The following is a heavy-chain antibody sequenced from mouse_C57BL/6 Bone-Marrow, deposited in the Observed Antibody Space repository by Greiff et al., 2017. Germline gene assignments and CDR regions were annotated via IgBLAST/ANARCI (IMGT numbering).Heavy chain of an antibody. Sequence: QVQLQQSGAELVRPGASVKLSCKASGYTFTDYYINWVKQRPGQGLEWIARIYPGSGNTYYNEKFKGKATLTAEKSSSTAYMQLSSLTSEDSAVYFCARLYDGYYGLDWYFDVWGTGTTVTVSS. CDR1: GYTFTDYY. V-gene: IGHV1-76*01. CDR2: IYPGSGNT. CDR3: ARLYDGYYGLDWYFDV. J-gene: IGHJ1*03. D-gene: IGHD2-3*01.